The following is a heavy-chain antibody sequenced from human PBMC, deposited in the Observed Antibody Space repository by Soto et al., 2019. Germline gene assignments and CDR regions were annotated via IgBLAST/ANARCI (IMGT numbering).Heavy chain of an antibody. CDR1: GYTFTSYG. V-gene: IGHV1-18*01. CDR3: ARDALYSSSWYPIGPTPGAVGLSY. CDR2: ISAYNGNT. Sequence: ASVKVSCKAAGYTFTSYGISWVRQAPGQGLEWMGWISAYNGNTNYAQKLQGRVTMTTDTSTSTAYMELRSLRSDDTAVYYCARDALYSSSWYPIGPTPGAVGLSYWGQGTLVTVSS. D-gene: IGHD6-13*01. J-gene: IGHJ4*02.